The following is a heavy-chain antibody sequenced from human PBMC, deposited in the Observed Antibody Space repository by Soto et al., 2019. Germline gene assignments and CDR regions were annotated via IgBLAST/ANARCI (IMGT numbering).Heavy chain of an antibody. D-gene: IGHD3-10*01. V-gene: IGHV3-30*18. CDR3: AKDRHGLWFGELLFGDYYYYYGMDV. Sequence: GGSLRLSCAASGFTFSSYGMHWVRQAPGKGLEWVAVISYDGSNKYYADSVKGRFTISRDNSKNTLYLQMNSLRAEDTAVYYCAKDRHGLWFGELLFGDYYYYYGMDVWGQGTTVTVSS. J-gene: IGHJ6*02. CDR2: ISYDGSNK. CDR1: GFTFSSYG.